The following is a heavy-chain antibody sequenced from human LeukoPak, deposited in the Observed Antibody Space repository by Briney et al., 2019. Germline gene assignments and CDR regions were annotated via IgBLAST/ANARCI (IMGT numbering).Heavy chain of an antibody. V-gene: IGHV3-15*01. CDR3: GTAWGDH. CDR1: GFTLSNAW. Sequence: PRGCLRLSCAASGFTLSNAWMSSVRQAPPKGLEWVCRIKTRSDGGTTDYAAPVKGRFIISRDDSKNTLYLQMSSLTTVYTCIYDCGTAWGDHWGQGTLVTVSS. D-gene: IGHD7-27*01. J-gene: IGHJ4*02. CDR2: IKTRSDGGTT.